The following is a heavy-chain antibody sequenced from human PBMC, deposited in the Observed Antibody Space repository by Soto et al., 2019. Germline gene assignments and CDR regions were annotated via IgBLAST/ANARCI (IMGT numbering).Heavy chain of an antibody. CDR1: GFTFDDYA. D-gene: IGHD2-2*01. J-gene: IGHJ4*02. CDR3: AKAVPAAILGGHYFDY. V-gene: IGHV3-9*01. Sequence: DVQLVESGGGLVQPGRSLRLSCAASGFTFDDYAMHWVRQAPGKGLEWVSGISWNSGSIGYADSVKGRFTISRDNAKNSLYLQMNSLRAEDTALYYCAKAVPAAILGGHYFDYWGQGTLVTVSS. CDR2: ISWNSGSI.